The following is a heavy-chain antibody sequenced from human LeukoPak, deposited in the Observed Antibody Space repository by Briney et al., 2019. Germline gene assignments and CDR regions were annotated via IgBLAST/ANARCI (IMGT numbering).Heavy chain of an antibody. J-gene: IGHJ3*02. V-gene: IGHV3-48*03. CDR3: AKPARTDAFDI. CDR1: GFTFSSYE. CDR2: ISSSGSTI. Sequence: GGSLRLSCAASGFTFSSYEMNWVRQAPGKGLEWVSYISSSGSTIYYADSVKGRFTISRDNAKNSLYLQMNSLRAEDTAVYYCAKPARTDAFDIWGQGTMVTVSS. D-gene: IGHD1-14*01.